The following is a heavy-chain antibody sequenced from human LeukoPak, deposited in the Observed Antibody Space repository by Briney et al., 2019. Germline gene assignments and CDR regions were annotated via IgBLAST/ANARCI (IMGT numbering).Heavy chain of an antibody. V-gene: IGHV4-34*01. CDR2: INHSGST. CDR1: GVTFSGYY. J-gene: IGHJ4*02. Sequence: SETLSLTCAVYGVTFSGYYWSWIRQPPGKGLEWIGEINHSGSTKYNPSLKSRITISVDTSKNQFSLKLSSVAAADTAVYECAGEELRYFLYWGQGTLVTVSS. D-gene: IGHD3-9*01. CDR3: AGEELRYFLY.